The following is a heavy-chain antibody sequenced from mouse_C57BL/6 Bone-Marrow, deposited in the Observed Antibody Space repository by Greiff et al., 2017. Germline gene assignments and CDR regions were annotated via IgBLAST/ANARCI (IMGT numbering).Heavy chain of an antibody. CDR2: IYPGSGST. J-gene: IGHJ1*03. V-gene: IGHV1-55*01. D-gene: IGHD2-5*01. CDR1: GYTFTSYW. Sequence: QVQLQQPGAELVKPGASVKMSCKASGYTFTSYWITWVKQRPGQGLEWIGDIYPGSGSTNYTEKFQSKATLTVDPSSSTAYMQLRSLTSEDSAVYYCASPCYSNYWYYDVWGTGTTVTVSS. CDR3: ASPCYSNYWYYDV.